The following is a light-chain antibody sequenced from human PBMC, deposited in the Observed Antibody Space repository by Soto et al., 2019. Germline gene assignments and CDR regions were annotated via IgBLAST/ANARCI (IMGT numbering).Light chain of an antibody. V-gene: IGLV1-40*01. CDR2: GNS. Sequence: QSVLTQPPSVSGALGQRVTISCTGSSSNIGANYDVHWYQQRPGTAPKLLIFGNSNRPSGVPDRFSGSKSGTSASLAITGLQAEDEGDYYCQSYDSTLSARYVFGTGTKLTVL. CDR1: SSNIGANYD. J-gene: IGLJ1*01. CDR3: QSYDSTLSARYV.